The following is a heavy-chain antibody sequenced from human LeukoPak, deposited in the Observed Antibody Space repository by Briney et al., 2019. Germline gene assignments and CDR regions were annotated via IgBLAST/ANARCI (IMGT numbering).Heavy chain of an antibody. CDR2: ISAYNGNT. V-gene: IGHV1-18*01. CDR3: ASGAQTSSAYYYYYYYRDV. Sequence: ASVKVSCKASGYTFTSYGISWVRQAPGQGLEWMGWISAYNGNTNYEQKLQGRVTMTTDTSTSQAYMELRSLRSDDTAVYYCASGAQTSSAYYYYYYYRDVWGKGTTVTVPS. J-gene: IGHJ6*03. D-gene: IGHD4/OR15-4a*01. CDR1: GYTFTSYG.